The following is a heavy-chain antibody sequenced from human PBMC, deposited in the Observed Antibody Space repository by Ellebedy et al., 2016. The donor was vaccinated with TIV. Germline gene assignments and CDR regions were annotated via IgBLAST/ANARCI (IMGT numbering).Heavy chain of an antibody. CDR2: IYYSGST. J-gene: IGHJ5*02. CDR1: GGSFSSSSSY. V-gene: IGHV4-39*01. Sequence: SETLSLTCTVSGGSFSSSSSYCCWIRQPPGKGLEWIGSIYYSGSTYYNPSLENRVTISVDKSKDQFTLKLSSVTAAAQDVYYCSRWFGELLYVRWFDTWGKGTLVIVSS. D-gene: IGHD3-10*01. CDR3: SRWFGELLYVRWFDT.